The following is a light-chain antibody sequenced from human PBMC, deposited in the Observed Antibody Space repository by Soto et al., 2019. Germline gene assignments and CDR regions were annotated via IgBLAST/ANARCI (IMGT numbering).Light chain of an antibody. CDR2: AAS. V-gene: IGKV1-27*01. CDR1: QGIRNY. Sequence: DIQMTQSPSSLSASVGDRVTITCRASQGIRNYLAWYQQKPGKVPKPLIYAASTLQSGVPSRFSGSGSGTDFTLTISSLQPEDVATYYCQKYNSAPSITFGPGTKVNIK. J-gene: IGKJ3*01. CDR3: QKYNSAPSIT.